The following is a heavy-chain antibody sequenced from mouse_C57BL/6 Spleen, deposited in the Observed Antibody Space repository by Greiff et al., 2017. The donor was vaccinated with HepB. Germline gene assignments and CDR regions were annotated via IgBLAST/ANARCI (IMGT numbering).Heavy chain of an antibody. CDR2: IWSDGST. CDR3: ARGDYGSSSYWYFDV. V-gene: IGHV2-6*03. D-gene: IGHD1-1*01. CDR1: GFSLTRYG. J-gene: IGHJ1*03. Sequence: VQLQESGPGLVAPSQSLSITCTVSGFSLTRYGVHWVRQPPGKGLAWLVVIWSDGSTTYNSALKSRLSISKDNAKSQVFLKMNSLQTDDTAMYYCARGDYGSSSYWYFDVWGTGTTVTVSS.